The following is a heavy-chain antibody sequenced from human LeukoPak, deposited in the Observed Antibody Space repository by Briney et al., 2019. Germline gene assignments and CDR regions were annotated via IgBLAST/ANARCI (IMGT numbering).Heavy chain of an antibody. Sequence: SGGSLRLSCAGSGFTFSNTWMHWVRQAPGEGLVWVSRIDSDGSTINYADSVKGRFTISRDNARNTLYLQMNSLRVEDTALYFCATAGNYRFDYWGQGTLVTVS. CDR3: ATAGNYRFDY. J-gene: IGHJ4*02. V-gene: IGHV3-74*01. CDR1: GFTFSNTW. CDR2: IDSDGSTI. D-gene: IGHD1-7*01.